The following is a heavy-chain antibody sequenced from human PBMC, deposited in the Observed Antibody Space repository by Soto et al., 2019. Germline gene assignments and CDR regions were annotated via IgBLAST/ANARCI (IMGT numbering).Heavy chain of an antibody. CDR3: ARVPSIAAPSASGYYYYMDV. CDR1: GYTFTSYA. D-gene: IGHD6-6*01. Sequence: ASVKVSCKASGYTFTSYAMHWVRQAPGQRLEWMGWINAGNGNTKYSQKFQGRVTITRDTSASTAYMELSSLRSEDTAVYYCARVPSIAAPSASGYYYYMDVWGKGTTVTVSS. CDR2: INAGNGNT. J-gene: IGHJ6*03. V-gene: IGHV1-3*01.